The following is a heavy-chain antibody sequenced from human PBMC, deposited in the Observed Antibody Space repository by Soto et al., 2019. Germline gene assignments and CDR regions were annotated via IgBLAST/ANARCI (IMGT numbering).Heavy chain of an antibody. CDR2: INHSGST. CDR1: GGSFSGYY. D-gene: IGHD4-17*01. J-gene: IGHJ6*02. Sequence: SETLSLTCAVYGGSFSGYYWSWIRQPPGKGLEWIGEINHSGSTNYNPSLKSRVTISVDTSKNQFSLKLSSVTAADTAVYYCARGGNYGDDYYYYGMDVWGQGPTVTVS. V-gene: IGHV4-34*01. CDR3: ARGGNYGDDYYYYGMDV.